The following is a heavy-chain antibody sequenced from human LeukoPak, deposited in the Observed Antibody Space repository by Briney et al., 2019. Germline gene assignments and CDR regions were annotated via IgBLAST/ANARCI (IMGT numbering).Heavy chain of an antibody. Sequence: SETLSLTCAVYGGSFSGYYWSWIRQPPGKGLEWIGEINHSGSTNYNPSLKSRVTISVDTSKNQFSLKLSSWTAADTAVYYCSRLKWELLHFGYFDYWGEGTLDTVSS. CDR1: GGSFSGYY. D-gene: IGHD1-26*01. CDR2: INHSGST. J-gene: IGHJ4*03. CDR3: SRLKWELLHFGYFDY. V-gene: IGHV4-34*01.